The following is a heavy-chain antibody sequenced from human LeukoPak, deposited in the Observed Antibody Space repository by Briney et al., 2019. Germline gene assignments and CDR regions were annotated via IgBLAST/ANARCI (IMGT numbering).Heavy chain of an antibody. CDR3: ARDPWGDWYFDL. V-gene: IGHV4-59*01. CDR2: IYYSGST. D-gene: IGHD3-16*01. CDR1: GGSISSYY. Sequence: SETLSLTCTVSGGSISSYYWSWIRQPPGKGLEWIGYIYYSGSTNYNPSLKSRVTISVDTSKNQFSLKLSSVTAADTAVYYCARDPWGDWYFDLWGRGTLVTVSS. J-gene: IGHJ2*01.